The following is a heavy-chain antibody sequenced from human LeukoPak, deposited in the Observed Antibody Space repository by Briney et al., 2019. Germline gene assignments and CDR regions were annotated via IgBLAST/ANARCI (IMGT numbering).Heavy chain of an antibody. Sequence: GGSLRLSCAASGFTFSSYSMNWVRQAPGKGLEWVSSISSSSSYIYYADSVKGRFTISRDNAKNSLYLQMNSLRAEDTAVYYCARGIIPGDAFDIWGQGTMVTVSS. D-gene: IGHD2-21*01. CDR1: GFTFSSYS. V-gene: IGHV3-21*01. CDR3: ARGIIPGDAFDI. J-gene: IGHJ3*02. CDR2: ISSSSSYI.